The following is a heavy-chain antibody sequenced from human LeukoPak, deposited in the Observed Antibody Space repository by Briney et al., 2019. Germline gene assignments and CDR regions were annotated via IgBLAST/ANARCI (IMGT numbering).Heavy chain of an antibody. CDR3: ARWGRDGYNLYYFDY. D-gene: IGHD5-24*01. Sequence: GGSLRLSCAASGSTVSSNYMSWVRQAPGKGLEWVSVIYSGGSTYYADSVKGRFTISRDNSKNTLYLQMNSLRPEDTAVYYCARWGRDGYNLYYFDYWGQGTLVTVSS. CDR2: IYSGGST. CDR1: GSTVSSNY. V-gene: IGHV3-66*02. J-gene: IGHJ4*02.